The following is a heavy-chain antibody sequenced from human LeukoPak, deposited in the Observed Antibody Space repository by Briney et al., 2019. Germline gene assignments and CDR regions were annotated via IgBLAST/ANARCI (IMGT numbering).Heavy chain of an antibody. V-gene: IGHV3-21*01. CDR1: GFTFSSYS. D-gene: IGHD1-26*01. J-gene: IGHJ4*02. Sequence: LGGSLRLSCAASGFTFSSYSMNWVRQAPGKGLEWVSSISSSSSYIYYADSVKGRFTISRDNAKNSLYLQMNSLRAEDTAVYYCAREAFRWELLIDYWGQGTLVTLSS. CDR3: AREAFRWELLIDY. CDR2: ISSSSSYI.